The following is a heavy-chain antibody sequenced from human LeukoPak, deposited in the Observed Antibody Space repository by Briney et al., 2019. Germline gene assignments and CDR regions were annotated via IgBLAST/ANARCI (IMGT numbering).Heavy chain of an antibody. CDR3: ARVGYCSNGVCYASTY. D-gene: IGHD2-8*01. CDR2: IYHSGST. J-gene: IGHJ4*02. CDR1: GGSISSSNW. Sequence: SGTLSLTCAVSGGSISSSNWWSWVRQPPGKGLEWIGEIYHSGSTYYNPSLKSRVTISVDTSKNQFSLKLSSVTAADTAVYYCARVGYCSNGVCYASTYWGQGTLVTVSS. V-gene: IGHV4-4*02.